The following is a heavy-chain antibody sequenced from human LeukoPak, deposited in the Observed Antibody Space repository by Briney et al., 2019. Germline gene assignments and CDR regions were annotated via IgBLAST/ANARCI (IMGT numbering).Heavy chain of an antibody. V-gene: IGHV3-74*01. CDR2: ISSDGTNA. Sequence: GGSLRLSCAASGFTFSSYAMSWVRQAPEKGLVWVSRISSDGTNANYADSVKGRFTISRDNAKNTLYLQMNSLRAEDTAVYYCVLLSLTPGWGQGTLVTVSA. CDR3: VLLSLTPG. J-gene: IGHJ4*02. D-gene: IGHD3-10*01. CDR1: GFTFSSYA.